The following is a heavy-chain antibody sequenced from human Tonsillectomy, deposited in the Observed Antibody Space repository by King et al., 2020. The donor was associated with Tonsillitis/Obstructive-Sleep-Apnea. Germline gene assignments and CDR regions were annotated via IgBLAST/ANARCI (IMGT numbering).Heavy chain of an antibody. CDR3: SRDHYDSSCDYIDY. Sequence: VQLVESGGGVVQPGRSLRLSCAASGFTFSSYGMHWVRQAPGKGLEWVAVIWYDGSNDGSNKYYADSVKGRFTISRDNSKNTLYLKMNSLRAGDTALYYWSRDHYDSSCDYIDYWRQGTLVTVSS. J-gene: IGHJ4*02. V-gene: IGHV3-33*01. CDR1: GFTFSSYG. D-gene: IGHD3-22*01. CDR2: IWYDGSNDGSNK.